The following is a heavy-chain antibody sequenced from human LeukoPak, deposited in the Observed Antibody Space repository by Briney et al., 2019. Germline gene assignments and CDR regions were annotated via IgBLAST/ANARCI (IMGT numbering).Heavy chain of an antibody. CDR1: GFTFSNFA. V-gene: IGHV3-21*01. Sequence: GGSLRLSCAASGFTFSNFAMTWVRQAPGKGLEWVSSIVGSSSTYYADSLKGRFAISRGNAKNSLYLQMNSLRAEDTAVYYCARIGAGSSRDYWGQGTLVTVSS. J-gene: IGHJ4*02. D-gene: IGHD6-13*01. CDR2: IVGSSST. CDR3: ARIGAGSSRDY.